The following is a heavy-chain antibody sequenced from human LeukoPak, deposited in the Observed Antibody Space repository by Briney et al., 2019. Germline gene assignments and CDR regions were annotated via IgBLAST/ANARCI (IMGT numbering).Heavy chain of an antibody. J-gene: IGHJ6*03. Sequence: AAVTVSFQPCRYTFPSYGLSWVGPAPGQGRAWMGWISAYDGNTNYAQKLQGRATMTTDTSTHKAHMELRRLRSDDTTVYCFARAVEGFGELFYEMDVWGKGTPVTVS. D-gene: IGHD3-10*01. CDR1: RYTFPSYG. V-gene: IGHV1-18*01. CDR3: ARAVEGFGELFYEMDV. CDR2: ISAYDGNT.